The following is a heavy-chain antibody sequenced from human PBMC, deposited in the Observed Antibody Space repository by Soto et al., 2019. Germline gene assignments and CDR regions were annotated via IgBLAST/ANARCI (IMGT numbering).Heavy chain of an antibody. J-gene: IGHJ4*02. D-gene: IGHD2-2*01. CDR2: INHSGGV. Sequence: QVQLQQWGAGLLKPSETLSLTCTVYGGSFSGYYWSWICQSPGKGLEWIGEINHSGGVNYHPSLQSRVTISVDTSKNQVSLNLRSVPAADTSVYSWTRGIRYLVVVKAATPFDIWAPGTLVTVSS. CDR1: GGSFSGYY. CDR3: TRGIRYLVVVKAATPFDI. V-gene: IGHV4-34*01.